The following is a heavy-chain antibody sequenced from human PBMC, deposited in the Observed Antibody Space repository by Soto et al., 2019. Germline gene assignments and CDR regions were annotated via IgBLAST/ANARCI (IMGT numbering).Heavy chain of an antibody. J-gene: IGHJ5*02. Sequence: QLQLQESGPGLVKPSETLSLTCTVSGGSISSSSYYWGWIRQPPGKELEWIGSIYYSGSTYYNPSLKSRVTISVDTSKNQFSLKRSSVTAADTAVYYCARHLNPSRTTVTKNNWFDPWGQGTLVTVSS. D-gene: IGHD4-17*01. V-gene: IGHV4-39*01. CDR1: GGSISSSSYY. CDR2: IYYSGST. CDR3: ARHLNPSRTTVTKNNWFDP.